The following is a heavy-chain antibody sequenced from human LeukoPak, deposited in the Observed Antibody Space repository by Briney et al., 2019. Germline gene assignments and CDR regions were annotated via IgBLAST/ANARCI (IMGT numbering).Heavy chain of an antibody. CDR1: GFTFSSYA. Sequence: GGSLRLSCAASGFTFSSYAMHWVRQAPGKGLEWVAVISYDGSNKYYADSVKGRFTISRDNSKNTLYLQMNSLRAEDTAVYYCARVGEGYWGQGTLVTVSS. J-gene: IGHJ4*02. CDR2: ISYDGSNK. V-gene: IGHV3-30-3*01. CDR3: ARVGEGY.